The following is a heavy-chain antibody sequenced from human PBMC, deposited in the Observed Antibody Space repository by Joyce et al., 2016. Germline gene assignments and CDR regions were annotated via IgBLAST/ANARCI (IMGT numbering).Heavy chain of an antibody. CDR3: ASGWHYYFDY. V-gene: IGHV4-39*01. J-gene: IGHJ4*01. CDR2: IFYGGST. D-gene: IGHD6-19*01. Sequence: QLQLQESGPGLVKPPETLSLTCTVSSASISSTRYYWSGIRPAPGKGLEWIGSIFYGGSTYYKPSLRGRITISLDTSKNQISLKLNSVTAADTAVYYCASGWHYYFDYWGQEPWSPSPQ. CDR1: SASISSTRYY.